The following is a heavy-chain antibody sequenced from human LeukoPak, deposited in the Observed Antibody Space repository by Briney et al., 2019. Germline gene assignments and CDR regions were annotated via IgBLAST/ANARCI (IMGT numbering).Heavy chain of an antibody. CDR1: GYTFTGYY. J-gene: IGHJ4*02. D-gene: IGHD1-7*01. V-gene: IGHV1-2*02. CDR3: ARATIDWNYDY. CDR2: INPNSGDT. Sequence: ASVKVSCKASGYTFTGYYMHWVRQAPGQGLEWRGWINPNSGDTNYAQKFQGRVTMTRDTSISTAYMELTRLRSDDTAVYYCARATIDWNYDYWGQGTLVTVSS.